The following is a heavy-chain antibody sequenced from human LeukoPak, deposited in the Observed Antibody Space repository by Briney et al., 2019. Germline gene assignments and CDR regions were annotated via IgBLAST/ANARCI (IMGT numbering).Heavy chain of an antibody. V-gene: IGHV1-18*01. D-gene: IGHD6-6*01. J-gene: IGHJ4*02. CDR2: ISAYNGST. Sequence: ASVKVSCKASGYTFTSYGISWVRQAPGQGLEWMGWISAYNGSTNYAQKLQGRVTMTTDTSTSTAYMELRSLRSDDTAVYYCAGGEQLAEQFDYWGQGTLVTVSS. CDR1: GYTFTSYG. CDR3: AGGEQLAEQFDY.